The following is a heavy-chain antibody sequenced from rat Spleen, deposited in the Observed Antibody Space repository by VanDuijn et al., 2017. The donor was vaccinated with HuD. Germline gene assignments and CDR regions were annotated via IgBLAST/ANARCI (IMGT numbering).Heavy chain of an antibody. CDR1: GFTFSDYN. CDR3: ARRGYTTDYYSPFDY. CDR2: ISYEGSST. Sequence: EVQLVESGGGLVQPGRSLKLSCAASGFTFSDYNMAWVRQAPKKGLEWVASISYEGSSTYYRDSVKGRFTISRDNAKSTLYLQMDSLRSEDTATYYCARRGYTTDYYSPFDYWGQGVMVTVSS. J-gene: IGHJ2*01. V-gene: IGHV5-7*01. D-gene: IGHD1-6*01.